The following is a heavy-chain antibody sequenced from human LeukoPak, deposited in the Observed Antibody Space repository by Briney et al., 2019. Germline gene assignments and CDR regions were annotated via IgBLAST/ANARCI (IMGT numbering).Heavy chain of an antibody. V-gene: IGHV4-4*07. Sequence: SETLSLTCTVSGGSISSYYWSWIRQPAGKGLEWIGRIYTSGSTNYNPSLKGRVTMSVDTSKNQFSLKLSSVTAADTAVYYCARDRKQWLSHDAFDIWGQGTMVTVSS. CDR3: ARDRKQWLSHDAFDI. CDR2: IYTSGST. CDR1: GGSISSYY. J-gene: IGHJ3*02. D-gene: IGHD6-19*01.